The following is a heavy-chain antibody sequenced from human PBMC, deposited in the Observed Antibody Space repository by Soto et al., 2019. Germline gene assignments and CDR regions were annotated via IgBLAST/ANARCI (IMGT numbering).Heavy chain of an antibody. CDR1: GFTFSSYA. J-gene: IGHJ4*02. CDR3: SKTGMRPNYFDY. CDR2: ISGSGGST. Sequence: EVQLLESGGGLVQPGGSLRLSCAASGFTFSSYAMSWVRQAPGKGLEWVSAISGSGGSTYYADSVKGRFTISRDNSKNTLYLQMNSLRAEDTAVYYCSKTGMRPNYFDYWGQGTLVTVSS. D-gene: IGHD6-25*01. V-gene: IGHV3-23*01.